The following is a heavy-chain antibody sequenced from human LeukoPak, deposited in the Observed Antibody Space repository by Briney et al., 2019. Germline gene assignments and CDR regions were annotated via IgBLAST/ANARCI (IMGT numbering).Heavy chain of an antibody. CDR2: IYTSGNT. D-gene: IGHD2-2*01. V-gene: IGHV4-4*07. J-gene: IGHJ4*02. CDR1: SGSISSYY. Sequence: SETLSLTCTVSSGSISSYYWSWIRQPAGKGLEWIGRIYTSGNTNYNPSLKSRVSMSVDTSKNQVSLNLSSVTAADTAVYYCVREVVPARPLDYWGQGILVTVSS. CDR3: VREVVPARPLDY.